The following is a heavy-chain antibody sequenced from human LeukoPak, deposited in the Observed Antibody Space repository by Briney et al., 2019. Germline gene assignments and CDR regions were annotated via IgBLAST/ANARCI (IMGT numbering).Heavy chain of an antibody. Sequence: GASVKVSCKASGYTFTNYDINWVRQAAGQGLEWMGGMNPNSGNTGYAQKFQGRVTMTRNTSIGTAYMELSSLRSEDTDVYFCARQRAYNGNYKSFDPWGQGNLVTVSS. CDR2: MNPNSGNT. J-gene: IGHJ5*02. CDR1: GYTFTNYD. V-gene: IGHV1-8*01. D-gene: IGHD1-7*01. CDR3: ARQRAYNGNYKSFDP.